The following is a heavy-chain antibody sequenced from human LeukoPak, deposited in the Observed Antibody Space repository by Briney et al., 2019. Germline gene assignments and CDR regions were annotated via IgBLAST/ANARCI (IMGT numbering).Heavy chain of an antibody. J-gene: IGHJ4*02. D-gene: IGHD6-19*01. CDR3: ARARSSGWYRDY. V-gene: IGHV3-48*04. CDR1: GFTFSSYS. Sequence: GGSLRLSCAASGFTFSSYSMNWVRQAPEKGLEWVSYISSSRSTIYYADSVKGRFTISRDNAENSLYLQMNSLRAEDTAVYYCARARSSGWYRDYWGQGTLVTVSS. CDR2: ISSSRSTI.